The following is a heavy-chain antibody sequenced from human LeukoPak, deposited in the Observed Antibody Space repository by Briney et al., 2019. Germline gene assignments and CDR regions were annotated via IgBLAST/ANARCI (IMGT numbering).Heavy chain of an antibody. J-gene: IGHJ6*03. Sequence: PGGSLRLSCAASGFTFNSHGMHWVRQAPGKGLEWVAFIRYDGSDKYYADSVKGRLTISRDNSKNTPYLQMSSLRAEDTAVYYCAKGSYYCSSSSCPQYYYYMDVWGKGTTVTVSS. CDR3: AKGSYYCSSSSCPQYYYYMDV. CDR1: GFTFNSHG. D-gene: IGHD2-2*01. CDR2: IRYDGSDK. V-gene: IGHV3-30*02.